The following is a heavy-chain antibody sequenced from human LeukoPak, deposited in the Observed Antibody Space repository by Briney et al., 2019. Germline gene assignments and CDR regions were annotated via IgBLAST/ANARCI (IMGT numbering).Heavy chain of an antibody. Sequence: SETLSLTCTVSGGSISSSSYYWGWIRQPPGKGLEWIGSIYYSGSTYYNPSLKSRVTISVDTSKNQFSLKLSSVTAADTAVYYCATLRYCSSTSCYFAFDIWGQGTMVTVSS. J-gene: IGHJ3*02. CDR2: IYYSGST. V-gene: IGHV4-39*01. D-gene: IGHD2-2*01. CDR1: GGSISSSSYY. CDR3: ATLRYCSSTSCYFAFDI.